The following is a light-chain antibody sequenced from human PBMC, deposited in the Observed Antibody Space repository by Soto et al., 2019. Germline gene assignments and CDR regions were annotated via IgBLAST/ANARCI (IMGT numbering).Light chain of an antibody. CDR3: SSYTRSSTYV. Sequence: QSALTQPASVSGPPGQSITISCTGTSSDVGGYNYVSWYQQYPGKAPKLMIYEVSNRPSGVSNRFSGSKSGNTASLTISGLPAEHESDYYCSSYTRSSTYVFGTGTKVTVL. CDR2: EVS. CDR1: SSDVGGYNY. V-gene: IGLV2-14*01. J-gene: IGLJ1*01.